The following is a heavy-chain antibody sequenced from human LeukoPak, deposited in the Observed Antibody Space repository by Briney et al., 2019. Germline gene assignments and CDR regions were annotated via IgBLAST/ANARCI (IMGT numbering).Heavy chain of an antibody. CDR1: GFSLRTSGMR. CDR3: ARIAPYYYDSSGYPLDY. J-gene: IGHJ4*02. V-gene: IGHV2-70*04. CDR2: IDRGGDK. D-gene: IGHD3-22*01. Sequence: SGPTLVNPTQTLTLTCTFSGFSLRTSGMRVSGIRQPPGKALVLLARIDRGGDKLYSTSLKTRLTISKNTSKNQVVLTMTNMDPVDTATFYCARIAPYYYDSSGYPLDYWGQGTLVTVSS.